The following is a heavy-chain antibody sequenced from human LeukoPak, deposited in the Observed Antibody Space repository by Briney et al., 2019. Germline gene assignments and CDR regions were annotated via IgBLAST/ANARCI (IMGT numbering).Heavy chain of an antibody. Sequence: GGSLRLSCAASGFTFSSYAMHWVRQAPGKGLEWVAVISYDGSNKYYADSVKGRFTISRDNSKNTLYLQMNSLRAEDTAVYYCARDGSLTYSSSAEFDYWGQGTLVTVSS. D-gene: IGHD6-6*01. CDR2: ISYDGSNK. CDR3: ARDGSLTYSSSAEFDY. CDR1: GFTFSSYA. V-gene: IGHV3-30-3*01. J-gene: IGHJ4*02.